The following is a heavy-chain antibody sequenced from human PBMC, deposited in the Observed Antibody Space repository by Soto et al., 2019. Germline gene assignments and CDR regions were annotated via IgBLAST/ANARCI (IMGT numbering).Heavy chain of an antibody. V-gene: IGHV1-18*04. D-gene: IGHD2-15*01. CDR2: ISAYNGNT. CDR1: GYTFTSYG. J-gene: IGHJ5*02. CDR3: AREYYCSGGSCYSAWFDP. Sequence: XSVKVSCKASGYTFTSYGISWVRQAPVQGLEWMGWISAYNGNTNYAQKLQGRVTMTTDTSTSTAYMELRSLRSDDTAVYYCAREYYCSGGSCYSAWFDPWGQGTLVTVSS.